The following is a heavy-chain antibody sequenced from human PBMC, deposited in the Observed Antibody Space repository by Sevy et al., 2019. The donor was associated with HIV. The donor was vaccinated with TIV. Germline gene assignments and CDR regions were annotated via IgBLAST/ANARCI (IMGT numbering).Heavy chain of an antibody. D-gene: IGHD2-2*01. CDR3: ARAEEYCSSTSCYFWFDP. J-gene: IGHJ5*02. V-gene: IGHV4-59*01. Sequence: SETLSLTCTVSGGSISSYYWSWIRQPPGKGLEWIGYIYYSGSTNYNPSLKSRVTISVDTSKNQFSLKLCSVTAADTAVYYCARAEEYCSSTSCYFWFDPWGQGTLVTVSS. CDR2: IYYSGST. CDR1: GGSISSYY.